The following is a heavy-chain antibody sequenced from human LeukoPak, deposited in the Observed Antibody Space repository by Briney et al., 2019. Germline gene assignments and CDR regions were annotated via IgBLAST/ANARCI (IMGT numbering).Heavy chain of an antibody. J-gene: IGHJ4*02. CDR3: ARLSDY. CDR2: INYSGST. CDR1: GGSISGSHYY. Sequence: SETLSLTCTVSGGSISGSHYYWGWIRQPPGKGLEWIGSINYSGSTYYNPSLKTRVTISVDTSKNQFSLGLNSVTAADTAVYYCARLSDYWGQGTQVTVSS. V-gene: IGHV4-39*01.